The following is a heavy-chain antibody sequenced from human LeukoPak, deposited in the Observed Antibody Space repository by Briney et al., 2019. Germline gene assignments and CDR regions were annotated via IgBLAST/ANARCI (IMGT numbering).Heavy chain of an antibody. Sequence: SEALSLTCTVSGGSISSYYWSWIRQPPGKGLEWIGYIYYSGSTNYNPSLKSRVTISVDTSKNQFSLKLSSVTAADTAVYYCASVSYDFWSGYGVDYWGQGTLVTVSS. J-gene: IGHJ4*02. CDR3: ASVSYDFWSGYGVDY. V-gene: IGHV4-59*01. CDR1: GGSISSYY. CDR2: IYYSGST. D-gene: IGHD3-3*01.